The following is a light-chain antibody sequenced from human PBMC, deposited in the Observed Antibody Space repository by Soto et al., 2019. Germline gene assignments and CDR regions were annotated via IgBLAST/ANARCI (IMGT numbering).Light chain of an antibody. V-gene: IGKV3-20*01. CDR1: QSVSSSY. CDR2: GAS. J-gene: IGKJ5*01. Sequence: EIVLTQSPGTLSFSPGXRAXXXXRXXQSVSSSYLAWYQQKPGQAPRLLIYGASSRATGIPDRFSGSGSGTDFTLTISRLEPEDFAVYYCQQYGSSPPITFGQGTRLEIK. CDR3: QQYGSSPPIT.